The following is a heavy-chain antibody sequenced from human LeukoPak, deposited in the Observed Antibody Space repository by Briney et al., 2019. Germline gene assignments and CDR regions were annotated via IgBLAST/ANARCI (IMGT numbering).Heavy chain of an antibody. J-gene: IGHJ4*02. CDR1: GFTFSSYA. CDR2: ITGSGDGT. V-gene: IGHV3-23*01. D-gene: IGHD3-10*01. CDR3: VKGFVHPTYYGEY. Sequence: GGSLRLSCAASGFTFSSYAMMWVRQSPEKGLEWVSSITGSGDGTYYADSVRGRFTISRDNSKNTLYLQMNSLRAEDTAVYFCVKGFVHPTYYGEYWGKGTLVRVSS.